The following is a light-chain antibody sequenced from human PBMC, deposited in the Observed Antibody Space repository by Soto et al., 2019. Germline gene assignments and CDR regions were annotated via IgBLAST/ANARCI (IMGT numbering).Light chain of an antibody. Sequence: QAVVTQRPSVSGAPGQRVTISCTGSSSNIGAGYDVHWYQQLPGTAPKLLIYGNSNRPSGVPDRFSGSKSGTSASLAITGLQAEDEADYYCLSYDSSLSSYVFATGTKLTFL. J-gene: IGLJ1*01. V-gene: IGLV1-40*01. CDR2: GNS. CDR3: LSYDSSLSSYV. CDR1: SSNIGAGYD.